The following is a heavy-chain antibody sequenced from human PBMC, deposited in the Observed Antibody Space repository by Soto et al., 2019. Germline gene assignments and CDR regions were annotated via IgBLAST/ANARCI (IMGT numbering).Heavy chain of an antibody. D-gene: IGHD3-10*01. CDR3: ARDGDYYGSGNPVDY. Sequence: GASVKVSCKASGGTFSSYAISWVRQAPGQGLEWMGGITHIVGAANYAQKFQGRVTITADESTSTAYMELSSLRSEDTAVYYCARDGDYYGSGNPVDYWGQGTLVTVSS. CDR2: ITHIVGAA. J-gene: IGHJ4*02. V-gene: IGHV1-69*13. CDR1: GGTFSSYA.